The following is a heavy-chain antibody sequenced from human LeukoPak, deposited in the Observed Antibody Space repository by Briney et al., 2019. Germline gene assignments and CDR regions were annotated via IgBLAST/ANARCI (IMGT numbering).Heavy chain of an antibody. V-gene: IGHV3-30*04. CDR1: GFTFSSYA. D-gene: IGHD3-3*01. CDR2: ISYDGSNK. J-gene: IGHJ6*03. Sequence: GRSLRLSCAASGFTFSSYAMHWVRQAPGKGLEWVAVISYDGSNKYYADSVKGRFTISRDNSKNTLYLQMNSLRAEDTAVYYCARDYDRYYMDVWGKGTTVTVSS. CDR3: ARDYDRYYMDV.